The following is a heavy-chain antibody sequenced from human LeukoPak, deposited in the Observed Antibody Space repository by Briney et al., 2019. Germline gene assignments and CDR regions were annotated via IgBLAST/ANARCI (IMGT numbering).Heavy chain of an antibody. CDR2: ISGSGGST. J-gene: IGHJ6*03. V-gene: IGHV3-23*01. Sequence: PGGSLRLSCAASGFTFAIYAMSWVRQAPGQGLEWVSGISGSGGSTYCADSVKGRFTISRDSSKNTLYLQMNGLRAEDTAVYYCAREYSYMDVWGRGTTVTVSS. CDR1: GFTFAIYA. CDR3: AREYSYMDV.